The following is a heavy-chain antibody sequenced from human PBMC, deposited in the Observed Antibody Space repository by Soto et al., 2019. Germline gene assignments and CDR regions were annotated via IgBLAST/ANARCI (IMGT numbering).Heavy chain of an antibody. CDR2: IWYDGRDK. V-gene: IGHV3-33*01. CDR1: GFIFSNCA. Sequence: QVHLEESGGGAVPPGTSLRLSCAASGFIFSNCAMHWVRQAPGKGLEWVAVIWYDGRDKYYADSVKGRFTISRDNSKNTLYLQMNSLRAEDTAVYYCARDLEGASTWGYHLDYWGLGTLVTVSS. D-gene: IGHD1-26*01. J-gene: IGHJ4*02. CDR3: ARDLEGASTWGYHLDY.